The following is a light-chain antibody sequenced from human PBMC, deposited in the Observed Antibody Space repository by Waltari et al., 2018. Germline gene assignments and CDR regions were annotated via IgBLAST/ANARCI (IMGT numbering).Light chain of an antibody. CDR3: QQYDKWLRYS. J-gene: IGKJ2*01. CDR2: GAS. Sequence: ETVMTQSPATLSVSPGGRATLPCRASQSLGTNLAWYQQKPGQAPRLLIYGASSRATGVPARFSGSGSGTDFTLTISSLQSEDFVVYYCQQYDKWLRYSFGQGTKLEIK. CDR1: QSLGTN. V-gene: IGKV3-15*01.